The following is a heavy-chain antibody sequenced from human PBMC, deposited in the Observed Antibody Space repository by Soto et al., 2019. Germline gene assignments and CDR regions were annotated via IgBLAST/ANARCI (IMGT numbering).Heavy chain of an antibody. V-gene: IGHV2-5*02. CDR1: GFSLSSSGVG. J-gene: IGHJ5*02. Sequence: QITFKESGPTLVKPTQTLTLTCTFSGFSLSSSGVGVGWIRQPPGKALEWLAIIYWDDDKRYSPSLKSRLTITKDTSKKQVVLIMTNMDPVDTATYYCAHNLGEDWFDPWGQGTLVTVSS. CDR3: AHNLGEDWFDP. CDR2: IYWDDDK. D-gene: IGHD3-16*01.